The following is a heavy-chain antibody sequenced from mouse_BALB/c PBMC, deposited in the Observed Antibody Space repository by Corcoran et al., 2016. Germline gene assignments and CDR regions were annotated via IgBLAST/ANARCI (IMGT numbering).Heavy chain of an antibody. CDR2: ISYDGSN. CDR1: GYSITSGNF. D-gene: IGHD2-3*01. CDR3: ASIYDGYAMDY. Sequence: DVQLQESGPGLVKPSQSLSLTCSVNGYSITSGNFWNWIRQFPGNKLEWMGYISYDGSNNYNPSLKNRISITRDTSKNQFFLKLNSVTTEDTATYYCASIYDGYAMDYWGQGTSVTVSS. V-gene: IGHV3-6*02. J-gene: IGHJ4*01.